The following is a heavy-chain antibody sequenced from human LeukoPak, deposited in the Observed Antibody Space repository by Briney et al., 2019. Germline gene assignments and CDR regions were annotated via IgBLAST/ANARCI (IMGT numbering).Heavy chain of an antibody. V-gene: IGHV3-7*01. Sequence: GGSLRLSCAASGFTFSSYWMSWVRQAPGKGLEWVANIKQDGSEKYYVDSVKGRFTTSRDNSKNTLYLQMNSLRAEDTAVYYCARVFLGSPEGGWGQGTLVTVSS. CDR3: ARVFLGSPEGG. CDR1: GFTFSSYW. J-gene: IGHJ4*02. D-gene: IGHD3-10*01. CDR2: IKQDGSEK.